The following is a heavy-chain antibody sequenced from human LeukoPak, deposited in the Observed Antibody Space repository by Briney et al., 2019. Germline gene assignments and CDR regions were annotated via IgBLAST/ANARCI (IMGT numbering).Heavy chain of an antibody. Sequence: GGSLRLSCAASGFTFSTYGMHWVRQAPGKGLEWVAVLSYDGSEKYYADSVKGRCTISRDNSKNTLYLQMNSLRAEDTAVYYCAKSSSGWYGGFDYWGQGTLVTVSS. CDR3: AKSSSGWYGGFDY. V-gene: IGHV3-30*18. J-gene: IGHJ4*02. D-gene: IGHD6-19*01. CDR1: GFTFSTYG. CDR2: LSYDGSEK.